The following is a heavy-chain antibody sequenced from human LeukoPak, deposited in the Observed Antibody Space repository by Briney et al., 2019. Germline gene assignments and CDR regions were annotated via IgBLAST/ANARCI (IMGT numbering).Heavy chain of an antibody. CDR2: ISGSGGST. Sequence: GGSLRLSCAASGFTFSSYAMSWVRQAPGKGLEWVSAISGSGGSTYYADSVKGRFTISRDNSKNTLYLQMNSLRAEDTAVYYCAKDHGIAVAGGWDYWGQGTLVTVSS. D-gene: IGHD6-19*01. CDR3: AKDHGIAVAGGWDY. V-gene: IGHV3-23*01. CDR1: GFTFSSYA. J-gene: IGHJ4*02.